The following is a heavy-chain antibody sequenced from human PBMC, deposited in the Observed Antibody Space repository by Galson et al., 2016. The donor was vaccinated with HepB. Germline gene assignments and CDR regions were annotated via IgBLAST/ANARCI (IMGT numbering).Heavy chain of an antibody. V-gene: IGHV3-13*01. J-gene: IGHJ2*01. Sequence: LRLSCAASGFTFSNYDMHWVRHSIGKGLEWVSVIGTSGDAYYPGSVRGRFTISRENAKNSLYLQMNSLRADDTAVYYCARVNGRPYWYFDLWGLGTLVTVSS. CDR1: GFTFSNYD. CDR3: ARVNGRPYWYFDL. CDR2: IGTSGDA.